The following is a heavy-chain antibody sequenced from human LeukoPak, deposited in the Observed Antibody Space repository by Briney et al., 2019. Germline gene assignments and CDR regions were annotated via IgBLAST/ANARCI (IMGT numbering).Heavy chain of an antibody. Sequence: GGSLRLSCAASGFTFSSYSMNWVRQAPGKGLEWVSYISSSSSTIYYADSVKGRFTISRDNAKNSLYLQMNSLRAEDTAVYYCARDGAYSSSPNWFDPWGQGTLVTVSS. CDR1: GFTFSSYS. D-gene: IGHD6-6*01. CDR2: ISSSSSTI. J-gene: IGHJ5*02. CDR3: ARDGAYSSSPNWFDP. V-gene: IGHV3-48*01.